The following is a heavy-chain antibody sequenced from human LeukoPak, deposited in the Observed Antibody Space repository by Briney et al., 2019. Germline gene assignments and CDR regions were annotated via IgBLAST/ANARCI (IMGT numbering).Heavy chain of an antibody. CDR1: NYSISNSLS. Sequence: SETLSLTCSGSNYSISNSLSWCLLRPPPGGGLEWIGSIYRSGSTFYNPSLKSRVTISLDTSKNQFSLKLSCVTAADTAVYFCARGTYSYYMDVWGKGTTVTVSS. CDR2: IYRSGST. J-gene: IGHJ6*03. V-gene: IGHV4-38-2*02. D-gene: IGHD4-11*01. CDR3: ARGTYSYYMDV.